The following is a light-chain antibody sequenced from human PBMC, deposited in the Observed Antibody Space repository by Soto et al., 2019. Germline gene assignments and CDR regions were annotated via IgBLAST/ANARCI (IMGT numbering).Light chain of an antibody. CDR2: LNSDGSH. CDR1: SGHSSYA. Sequence: QLVLTQSPSASASLGASVKLTCTLSSGHSSYAIAWHQQQPEKGPRYLMKLNSDGSHSKGDGIPDRFSGSSSGAERYLTISRLQSEDEADYYCQTWGTGNGGFGGGTKLTVL. V-gene: IGLV4-69*01. J-gene: IGLJ3*02. CDR3: QTWGTGNGG.